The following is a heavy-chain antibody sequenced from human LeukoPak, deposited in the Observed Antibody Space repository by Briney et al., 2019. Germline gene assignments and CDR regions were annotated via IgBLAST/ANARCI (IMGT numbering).Heavy chain of an antibody. CDR2: IYPGDSDT. D-gene: IGHD2-2*01. CDR3: ARSSTENYYYYGMDV. J-gene: IGHJ6*02. V-gene: IGHV5-51*01. Sequence: GESLKISCKGSGYSFTSYWIGWVRQMPGKGLEWMGIIYPGDSDTRYSPSFQGQVTISADKSISTAYLQWSSLKASDTAMYYCARSSTENYYYYGMDVWGQGTMVTVSS. CDR1: GYSFTSYW.